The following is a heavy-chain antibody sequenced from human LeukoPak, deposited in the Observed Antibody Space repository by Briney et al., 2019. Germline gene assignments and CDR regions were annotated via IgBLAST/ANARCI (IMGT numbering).Heavy chain of an antibody. J-gene: IGHJ4*02. V-gene: IGHV3-21*01. CDR2: ISSSSSYI. CDR1: GFTFSSYS. CDR3: ARALGYCSSTICLSYDY. Sequence: GGSLRLSCAASGFTFSSYSMNWVRQAPGKGLEWVSSISSSSSYIYYADSVKGRFTISRDNAKNSLYLQMNSLRAEDTAVYYCARALGYCSSTICLSYDYWGQGALVTVSS. D-gene: IGHD2-2*01.